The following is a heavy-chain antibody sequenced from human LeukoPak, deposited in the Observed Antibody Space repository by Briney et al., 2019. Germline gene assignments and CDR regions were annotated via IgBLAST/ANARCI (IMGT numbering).Heavy chain of an antibody. D-gene: IGHD5-24*01. CDR2: IIPIFGIA. CDR3: AREVVDGYKTRPPDY. J-gene: IGHJ4*02. CDR1: GGTFSSYA. Sequence: ASVKVSCKASGGTFSSYAISWARQAPGQGLEWMGRIIPIFGIANYAQKFQGRVTITADKSTSTAYMELSSLKSEDTAVYYCAREVVDGYKTRPPDYWGQGTLVTVSS. V-gene: IGHV1-69*04.